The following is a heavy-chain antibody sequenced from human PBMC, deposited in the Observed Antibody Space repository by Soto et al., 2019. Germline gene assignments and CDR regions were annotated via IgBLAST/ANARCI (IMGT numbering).Heavy chain of an antibody. Sequence: QVQVVQSGAEVKKPGSSVKISCKASGRIFSSFPTSWVRQVPGQGLEWMGGVISASGSVTYAPKFQGRVTMTAVNSAGIGYMELTSLTSEDTASYYCARVGSRDAYNYVLDQWGPGTMVTGSS. CDR3: ARVGSRDAYNYVLDQ. J-gene: IGHJ1*01. CDR2: VISASGSV. V-gene: IGHV1-69*06. D-gene: IGHD5-18*01. CDR1: GRIFSSFP.